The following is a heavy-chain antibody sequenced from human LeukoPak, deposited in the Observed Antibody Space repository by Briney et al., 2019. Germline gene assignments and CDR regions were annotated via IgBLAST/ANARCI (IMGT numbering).Heavy chain of an antibody. CDR3: ARDAEVPSTDY. CDR1: GYTFSIYY. V-gene: IGHV1-46*01. CDR2: IDPSGGST. D-gene: IGHD5/OR15-5a*01. Sequence: ASVKVSCKASGYTFSIYYMHWVRQAPGQGLEWMGIIDPSGGSTKYAQKFQGIVTMTRDMSTSTVYMELSSLRSEDTAVYYCARDAEVPSTDYWGQGTLVTVSS. J-gene: IGHJ4*02.